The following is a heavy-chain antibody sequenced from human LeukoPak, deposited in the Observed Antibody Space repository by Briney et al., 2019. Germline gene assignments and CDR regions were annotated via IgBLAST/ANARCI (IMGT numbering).Heavy chain of an antibody. J-gene: IGHJ4*02. CDR2: INHSGNT. D-gene: IGHD3-10*01. V-gene: IGHV4-34*01. CDR1: GGSFNNYY. Sequence: TTSETLSLTCAVYGGSFNNYYWSCIRQTPGKGLEWIGEINHSGNTNYNPSLKSRVTISLDTSKNQLSLKLSSVTAADTAVYYCAGRWGTVVRGVIDYWAREPSSPSPQ. CDR3: AGRWGTVVRGVIDY.